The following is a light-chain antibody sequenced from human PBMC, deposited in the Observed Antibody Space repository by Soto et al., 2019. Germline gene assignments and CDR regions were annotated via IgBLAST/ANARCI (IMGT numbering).Light chain of an antibody. CDR2: GAS. CDR1: QSVSTY. J-gene: IGKJ5*01. V-gene: IGKV3-20*01. CDR3: QQYGSSLLT. Sequence: EIVMTQSPATLSVSPGERATLSCRASQSVSTYLAWYQQRPGQAPRLLIYGASSRATGIPDRFSGSGSGTDFTLTISRLEPEDFAVYYCQQYGSSLLTFGQGTRLEIK.